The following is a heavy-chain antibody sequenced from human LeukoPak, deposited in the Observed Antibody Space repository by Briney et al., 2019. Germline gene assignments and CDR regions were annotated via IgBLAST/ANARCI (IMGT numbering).Heavy chain of an antibody. CDR1: GYTFTGYY. CDR2: INPNSGGT. D-gene: IGHD3-10*01. V-gene: IGHV1-2*02. CDR3: ARPYYGSGSYFDY. Sequence: ASVKVSCKASGYTFTGYYMHWVRQAPGQGLEWMGWINPNSGGTNYAQKFQGRVTMTRDTSISTAYMELSRLRSDDTAVYYCARPYYGSGSYFDYWGQGTLVTVSS. J-gene: IGHJ4*02.